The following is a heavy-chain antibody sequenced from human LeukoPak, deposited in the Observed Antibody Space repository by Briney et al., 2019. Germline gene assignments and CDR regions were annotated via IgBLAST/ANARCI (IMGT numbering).Heavy chain of an antibody. CDR1: GFTFSSYS. D-gene: IGHD3-3*01. CDR3: TRDISDFWSGEPPRWAVDY. V-gene: IGHV3-21*01. Sequence: GGSLRLSCAASGFTFSSYSMNWVRQAPGKGLEWVSSVSRSSSYIYYADSVKGRFTISRDNAKNSLYLQMNSLRAEDTAVYYCTRDISDFWSGEPPRWAVDYWGQGNLVTVSS. J-gene: IGHJ4*02. CDR2: VSRSSSYI.